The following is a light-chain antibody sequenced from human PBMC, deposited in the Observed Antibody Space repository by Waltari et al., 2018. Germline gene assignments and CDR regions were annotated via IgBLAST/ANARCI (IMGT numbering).Light chain of an antibody. CDR3: LSYTRSSTYV. Sequence: QSALTQPASVSGSPGQSITFSCTGTSSDVGGYNYVSWYQQHPGKVPKLMIYEFSNRPSGVSNRFSGSKSGNTASLTISGLQAEDEADYYCLSYTRSSTYVFGTGTKVTVL. CDR2: EFS. CDR1: SSDVGGYNY. J-gene: IGLJ1*01. V-gene: IGLV2-14*01.